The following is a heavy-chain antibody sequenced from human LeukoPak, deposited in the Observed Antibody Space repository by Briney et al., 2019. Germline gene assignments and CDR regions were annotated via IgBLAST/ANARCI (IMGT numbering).Heavy chain of an antibody. CDR2: ISGYKGNT. J-gene: IGHJ4*02. V-gene: IGHV1-18*01. CDR3: ARDSGYDYGKFDY. Sequence: ASVKVSCKASDYTFTNYGISWVRQASGQGLEWMGRISGYKGNTNYAQKLQGRVTMTTDTSTSTAYMELRSLRSDDTAVYYCARDSGYDYGKFDYWGQGTLVTVSS. CDR1: DYTFTNYG. D-gene: IGHD5-12*01.